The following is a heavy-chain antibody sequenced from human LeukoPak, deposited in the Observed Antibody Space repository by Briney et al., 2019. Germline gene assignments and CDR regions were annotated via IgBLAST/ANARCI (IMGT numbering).Heavy chain of an antibody. D-gene: IGHD2-2*01. Sequence: PGGSLRLSCAASGFTVSSNYMSWVRQAPGKGLEWVSVIYSGGSTYYADSVKGRFTISRDNSKNTLYLQMNSLRAEDTAVCYCAGTVDCSSTSCYEFDYWGQGTLVTVSS. CDR1: GFTVSSNY. CDR2: IYSGGST. V-gene: IGHV3-53*01. J-gene: IGHJ4*02. CDR3: AGTVDCSSTSCYEFDY.